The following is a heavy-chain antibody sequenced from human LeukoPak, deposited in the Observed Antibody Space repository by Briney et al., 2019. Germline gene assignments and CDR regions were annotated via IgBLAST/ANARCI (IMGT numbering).Heavy chain of an antibody. D-gene: IGHD6-6*01. V-gene: IGHV1-2*02. CDR1: GYTFTGYY. CDR2: INPNSGGT. Sequence: GASVKVSCKASGYTFTGYYMHWVRQAPGQGLEWMGWINPNSGGTNYAQKFQGRVTMTRDTSISTAYMELSRLRSDDTAVYYCARMEYSSSSGLDYWGQGTLVTVSS. J-gene: IGHJ4*02. CDR3: ARMEYSSSSGLDY.